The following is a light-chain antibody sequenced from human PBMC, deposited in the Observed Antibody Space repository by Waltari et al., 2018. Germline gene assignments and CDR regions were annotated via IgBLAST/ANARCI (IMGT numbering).Light chain of an antibody. Sequence: SYDLTQSPSVSVSPGQTASITCSGDELEKKYVCWYQQKPGQSPVLVIYQDVRRPSESPARFSGSNSGNTATLTISGTQPMDEADYYCQAWDSGVAGVFGTGTKVTVL. CDR3: QAWDSGVAGV. J-gene: IGLJ1*01. CDR2: QDV. CDR1: ELEKKY. V-gene: IGLV3-1*01.